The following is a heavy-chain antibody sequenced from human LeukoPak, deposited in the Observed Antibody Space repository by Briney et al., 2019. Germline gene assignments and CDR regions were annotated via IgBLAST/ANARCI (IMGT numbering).Heavy chain of an antibody. Sequence: SETLSLTCTVSGGSINNYYWNWIRQPPGEGLEWIGYIHYSGSTNFNPSLKSRVAISVDTSKNQFSLKLSSVTAADTAVYYCARDGTYGSGSQSFDYWGQGTLVTVSS. D-gene: IGHD3-10*01. CDR1: GGSINNYY. CDR2: IHYSGST. V-gene: IGHV4-59*08. J-gene: IGHJ4*02. CDR3: ARDGTYGSGSQSFDY.